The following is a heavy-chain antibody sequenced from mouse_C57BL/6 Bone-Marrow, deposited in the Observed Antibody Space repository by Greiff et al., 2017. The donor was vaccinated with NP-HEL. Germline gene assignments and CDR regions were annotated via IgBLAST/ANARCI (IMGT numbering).Heavy chain of an antibody. J-gene: IGHJ3*01. Sequence: VQLQQSGAELVMPGASVKLSCKASGYTFTSYWMHWVKQRPGQGLEWIGEIDPSDSYTNYNQKFKGKSTLTVDKSSSTAYMQLSSLTSEDSAVYYCALITTVAYWGQGTLVTVSA. CDR2: IDPSDSYT. V-gene: IGHV1-69*01. D-gene: IGHD1-1*01. CDR1: GYTFTSYW. CDR3: ALITTVAY.